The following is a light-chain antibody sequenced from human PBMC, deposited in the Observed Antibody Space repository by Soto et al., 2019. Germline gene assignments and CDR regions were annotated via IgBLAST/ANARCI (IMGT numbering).Light chain of an antibody. CDR1: QGIGAS. CDR3: QQSYRTPRYT. Sequence: DIQMTQSPSSLSASVGDRVTFSCRASQGIGASLNWYQHKPGEAPKLLIYAASNLQSGVPSRFSGNGSGRDFTLTISSLQPEDFATYFCQQSYRTPRYTFGQGTKLEIK. CDR2: AAS. V-gene: IGKV1-39*01. J-gene: IGKJ2*01.